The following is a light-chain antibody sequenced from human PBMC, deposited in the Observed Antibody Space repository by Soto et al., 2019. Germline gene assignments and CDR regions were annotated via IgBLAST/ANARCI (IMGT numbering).Light chain of an antibody. CDR3: QQSFRAAWT. J-gene: IGKJ1*01. V-gene: IGKV1-39*01. CDR1: QSIAGY. CDR2: AAS. Sequence: DIQMTQSPFFLSASVGVRLTITCRASQSIAGYLNWYQHKPGKAPRLLMYAASTLQSGVPSRFSGSGSGTEFTLTINNLQPEDFATYYCQQSFRAAWTFGQGTKLEI.